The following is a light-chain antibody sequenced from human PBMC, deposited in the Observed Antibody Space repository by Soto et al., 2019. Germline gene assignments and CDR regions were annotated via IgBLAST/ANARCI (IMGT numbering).Light chain of an antibody. CDR1: SSDVGGYNY. CDR2: EVS. V-gene: IGLV2-8*01. Sequence: QSALTQPPSASGSPGQSVTISCTGTSSDVGGYNYVSWYQQHPGKAPKLMISEVSKRPSGVPDRFSGSKSGNTASLTVSVLQAEDVADYYCSSFAGNNNLVFGGGTKVTVL. CDR3: SSFAGNNNLV. J-gene: IGLJ2*01.